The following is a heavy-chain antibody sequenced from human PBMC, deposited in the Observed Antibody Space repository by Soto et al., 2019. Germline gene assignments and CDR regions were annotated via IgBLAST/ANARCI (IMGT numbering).Heavy chain of an antibody. CDR1: GFTFSSYD. CDR2: IGTAGDT. CDR3: ARSDGGLEWLPSGGMDV. Sequence: EVQLVESGGGLVQPGGSLRLSCAASGFTFSSYDMHWVRQATGKGLEWVSAIGTAGDTYYPGSVKGRFTISRENAKNSLYPQMNSLRAGDTAVYYCARSDGGLEWLPSGGMDVWGQGTTVTVSS. V-gene: IGHV3-13*04. J-gene: IGHJ6*02. D-gene: IGHD3-3*01.